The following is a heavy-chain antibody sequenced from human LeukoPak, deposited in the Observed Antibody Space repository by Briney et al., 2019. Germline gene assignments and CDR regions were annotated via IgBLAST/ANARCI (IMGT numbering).Heavy chain of an antibody. Sequence: PGGSLRLSCAAPGFTFSDHYMDWVRQAPGKGLEWVGRSRNKANSYTTEYAASVKGRFTISRDDSKNSLYLEMNSLKTEDTAVYYCARSMLGEFDYWGQGTLVTVSS. CDR1: GFTFSDHY. CDR3: ARSMLGEFDY. J-gene: IGHJ4*02. D-gene: IGHD3-10*02. V-gene: IGHV3-72*01. CDR2: SRNKANSYTT.